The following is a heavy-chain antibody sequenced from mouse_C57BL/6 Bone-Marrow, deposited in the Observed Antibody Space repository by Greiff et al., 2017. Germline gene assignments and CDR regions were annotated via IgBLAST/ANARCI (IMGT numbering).Heavy chain of an antibody. V-gene: IGHV14-4*01. CDR1: GFNIKDDY. CDR3: TTYDGYYWYFDV. D-gene: IGHD2-3*01. J-gene: IGHJ1*03. CDR2: IDPENGDT. Sequence: EVHLVESGAELVRPGASVKLSCTASGFNIKDDYMHWVKQRPEQGLEWIGWIDPENGDTEYASKFQGKATITADTSSNTAYLQLSSLTSEDTAVYYCTTYDGYYWYFDVWGTGTTVTVSS.